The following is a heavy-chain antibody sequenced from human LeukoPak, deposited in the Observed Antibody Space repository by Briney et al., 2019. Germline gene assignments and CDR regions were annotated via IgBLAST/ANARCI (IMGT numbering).Heavy chain of an antibody. J-gene: IGHJ6*04. CDR3: ARSFDNYYYYHMDV. CDR1: GFTFSSYS. V-gene: IGHV3-21*01. CDR2: ISSSSSYI. Sequence: GGSLRLSCVASGFTFSSYSMNWVRQAPGKGLEWVSSISSSSSYIYYADSVKGRFTSFRDNAKNSLYLQMNSLRAEDTAVYYCARSFDNYYYYHMDVWGKGTTVTVSS. D-gene: IGHD3-16*01.